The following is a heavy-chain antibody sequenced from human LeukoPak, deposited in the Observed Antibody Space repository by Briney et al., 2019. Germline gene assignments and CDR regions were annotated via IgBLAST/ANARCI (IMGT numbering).Heavy chain of an antibody. CDR1: GFTFSSYS. CDR2: ITRSNYI. CDR3: ARDWAGTLDY. D-gene: IGHD6-19*01. J-gene: IGHJ4*02. V-gene: IGHV3-21*06. Sequence: GGSLRLSCAASGFTFSSYSMNWVRQAPGKGLEWVSSITRSNYIYYADSVKGRFTISRDNAKNSLYLQMNSLRAEDTAVYYCARDWAGTLDYWGQGTLVTVSS.